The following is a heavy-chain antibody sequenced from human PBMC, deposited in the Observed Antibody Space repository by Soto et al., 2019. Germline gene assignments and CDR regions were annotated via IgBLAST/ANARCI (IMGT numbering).Heavy chain of an antibody. CDR2: ISTYDGNT. Sequence: QVKLVQSGAEVKKPGASVKVSCKASGYTFTTYAISWVRQAPGQGLEWMGWISTYDGNTDYAQNLQGRVTMTTDTSTNTAYMELRSLTSDDTAVYYCARDRLHTSSSITFDYWGQGALVTVSS. CDR1: GYTFTTYA. J-gene: IGHJ4*02. D-gene: IGHD6-6*01. V-gene: IGHV1-18*01. CDR3: ARDRLHTSSSITFDY.